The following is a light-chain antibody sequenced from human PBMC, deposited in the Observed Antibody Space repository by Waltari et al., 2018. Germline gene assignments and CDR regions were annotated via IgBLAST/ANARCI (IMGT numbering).Light chain of an antibody. Sequence: DTQMTQSPSSLSASVGDRVTITCQASQDIRTYLNWYQQRPGEAPELLMHDASSLETGVPSRFSGSGSGTDFTFTISSLQPEDIAIYYCQQYDSLPFTFGQGTKVEIK. V-gene: IGKV1-33*01. CDR1: QDIRTY. J-gene: IGKJ2*01. CDR2: DAS. CDR3: QQYDSLPFT.